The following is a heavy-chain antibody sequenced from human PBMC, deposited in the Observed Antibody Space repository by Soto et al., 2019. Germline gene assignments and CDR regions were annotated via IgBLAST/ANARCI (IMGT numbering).Heavy chain of an antibody. CDR1: GTSVTSYSYY. CDR2: VFTSENT. CDR3: TRARITMIADY. Sequence: QVQLQESGPGLVKPSETLSLTCNVSGTSVTSYSYYWNWIRQTPGKGLEGIGYVFTSENTKYNPSLKGRASISVDASKNQFSLTLTSVTAADTAVYYCTRARITMIADYWGPGTLVTVSS. J-gene: IGHJ4*02. V-gene: IGHV4-61*01. D-gene: IGHD3-22*01.